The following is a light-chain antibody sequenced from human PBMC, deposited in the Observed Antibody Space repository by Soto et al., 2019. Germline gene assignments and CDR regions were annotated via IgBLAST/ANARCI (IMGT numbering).Light chain of an antibody. V-gene: IGLV1-44*01. J-gene: IGLJ1*01. Sequence: QSALTQPPSASGTPGQRVTISSSGSNSNIGNNNVNWYQQLPGAAPKLLIFATDQRLSGVPDRFSGSKSGTSASLAISGLQSEDEADYYCATWDDSPSVFYVFGTGTKLTVL. CDR3: ATWDDSPSVFYV. CDR1: NSNIGNNN. CDR2: ATD.